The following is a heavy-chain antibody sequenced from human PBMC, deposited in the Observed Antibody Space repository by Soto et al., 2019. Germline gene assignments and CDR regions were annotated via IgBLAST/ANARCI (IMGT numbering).Heavy chain of an antibody. J-gene: IGHJ4*02. Sequence: EVQLLESGGGLVQPGGSLRLSCTASGFTYSIYAMAWVRQAPGKGLEWVSAISGSGGETYYADSVKGRFTTSRDNSKNTVYLQMTNLRADDTAVYYCAKEIAVAVATPPEYWGQGTLVTVSS. CDR1: GFTYSIYA. CDR3: AKEIAVAVATPPEY. V-gene: IGHV3-23*01. D-gene: IGHD5-12*01. CDR2: ISGSGGET.